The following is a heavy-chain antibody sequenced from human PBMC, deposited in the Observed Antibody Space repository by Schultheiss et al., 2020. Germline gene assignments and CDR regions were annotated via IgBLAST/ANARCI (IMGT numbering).Heavy chain of an antibody. Sequence: GGSLRLSCAASGFTFSSYDMHWVRQATGKGLEWVSAIGTAGDTYYPGSVKGRFTISRDNSKNTVFLQMNALRAEDTAVYYCARDQGEIDYGDYYYYYGMDVWGQGTTVTVSS. CDR1: GFTFSSYD. V-gene: IGHV3-13*01. CDR2: IGTAGDT. CDR3: ARDQGEIDYGDYYYYYGMDV. D-gene: IGHD4-17*01. J-gene: IGHJ6*02.